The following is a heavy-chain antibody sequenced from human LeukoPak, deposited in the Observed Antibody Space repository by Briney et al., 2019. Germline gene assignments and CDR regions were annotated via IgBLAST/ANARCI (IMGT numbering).Heavy chain of an antibody. V-gene: IGHV4-34*01. CDR1: GGSFSGYY. D-gene: IGHD3-9*01. CDR3: ARSGKYYDILTGYYTRNWFDP. CDR2: INHSGST. J-gene: IGHJ5*02. Sequence: NPSETLSLTCAVYGGSFSGYYWSWIRQPPGKGLEWIGEINHSGSTNYNPSLKSRVTISVDTSKNQFSLKLSSVTAADTAVYYCARSGKYYDILTGYYTRNWFDPWGQGTLVTVSS.